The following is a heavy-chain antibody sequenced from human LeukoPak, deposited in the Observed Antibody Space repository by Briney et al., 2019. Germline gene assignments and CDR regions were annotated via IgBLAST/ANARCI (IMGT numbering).Heavy chain of an antibody. CDR2: ISSSGSTT. J-gene: IGHJ3*02. Sequence: GGSLRLSCAASGFTFSSYEMNWVRQAPGKGLEWVSYISSSGSTTYYAASVKGRFSISRDNAKNSLYLQMNSLRAEDTAVYYCARDPLLRYFDWLGDTFDIWGQGTMVIVSS. CDR3: ARDPLLRYFDWLGDTFDI. D-gene: IGHD3-9*01. CDR1: GFTFSSYE. V-gene: IGHV3-48*03.